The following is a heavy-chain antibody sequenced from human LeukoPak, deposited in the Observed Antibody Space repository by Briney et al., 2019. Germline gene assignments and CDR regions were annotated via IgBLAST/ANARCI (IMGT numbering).Heavy chain of an antibody. CDR2: ISYDGSNK. CDR1: GFAFSSYG. D-gene: IGHD3-9*01. V-gene: IGHV3-30*18. CDR3: AKDLTTYYDILTGSDAFDI. J-gene: IGHJ3*02. Sequence: GRSLRLSCAASGFAFSSYGMHWVRQAPGKGLEWVAVISYDGSNKYYADSVKGRFTISRDNSKNTLYLQMNSLRAEDTAVYYCAKDLTTYYDILTGSDAFDIWGQGTMVTVSS.